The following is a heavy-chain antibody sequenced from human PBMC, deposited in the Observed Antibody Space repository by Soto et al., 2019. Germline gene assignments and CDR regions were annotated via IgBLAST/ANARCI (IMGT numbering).Heavy chain of an antibody. CDR2: IKSKTDGGTI. CDR3: TTDHAYYYDGCAFDH. D-gene: IGHD3-22*01. J-gene: IGHJ4*02. Sequence: GGSLRLSCAASGFTFSNAWMNWVRQAPGKGLEWVGRIKSKTDGGTINYAAAVKGRFTISRDDSKNTVYLQMNSLKTEDTAVYYCTTDHAYYYDGCAFDHWGQGTLVTVSS. V-gene: IGHV3-15*07. CDR1: GFTFSNAW.